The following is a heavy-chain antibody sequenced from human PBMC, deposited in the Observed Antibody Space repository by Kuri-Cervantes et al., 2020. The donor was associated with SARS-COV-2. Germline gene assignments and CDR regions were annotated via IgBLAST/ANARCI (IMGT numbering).Heavy chain of an antibody. D-gene: IGHD2-2*01. V-gene: IGHV3-33*08. CDR1: GFNFIRYA. J-gene: IGHJ6*02. Sequence: LSLTCAASGFNFIRYAIHWVRQAPGKGLEWVAVIWYDGSNKYYADSVKGRFTISRDNSKNTLYLQMNSLRAEDTAVYYCASGYCSSTSCYPPRGGYYYYYGMDVWGQGTTVTVSS. CDR2: IWYDGSNK. CDR3: ASGYCSSTSCYPPRGGYYYYYGMDV.